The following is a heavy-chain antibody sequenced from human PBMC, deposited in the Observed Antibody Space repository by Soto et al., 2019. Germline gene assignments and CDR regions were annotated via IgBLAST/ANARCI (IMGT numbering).Heavy chain of an antibody. V-gene: IGHV4-30-2*01. CDR1: GGSISSGGYS. D-gene: IGHD3-22*01. J-gene: IGHJ5*02. CDR2: IYHSGST. Sequence: PSETRSLTCNVSGGSISSGGYSRSWIRQPPGKGLEWIGYIYHSGSTYYNPSLKSRVTIPVDRSKNQFSLKLSSVTAADTAVYYCARVGYYYDSSAVNWFDPWGQGTLVTVSS. CDR3: ARVGYYYDSSAVNWFDP.